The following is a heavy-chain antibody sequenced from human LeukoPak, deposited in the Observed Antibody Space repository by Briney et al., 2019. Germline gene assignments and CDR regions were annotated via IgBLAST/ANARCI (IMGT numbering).Heavy chain of an antibody. CDR2: IYPGDSDT. Sequence: GESLKISCKGSGYSFTSYWIGWVRQMPGKGLEWMGIIYPGDSDTRYRPSFEGQVTISADKSISTAYLQWSSLKASDTAMYYCASTRSWHRYGYGYWGQGTLVTVSS. D-gene: IGHD5-18*01. CDR3: ASTRSWHRYGYGY. CDR1: GYSFTSYW. J-gene: IGHJ4*02. V-gene: IGHV5-51*01.